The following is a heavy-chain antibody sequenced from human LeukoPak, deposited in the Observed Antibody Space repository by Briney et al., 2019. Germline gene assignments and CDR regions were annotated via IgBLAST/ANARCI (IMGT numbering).Heavy chain of an antibody. J-gene: IGHJ3*02. V-gene: IGHV5-51*01. D-gene: IGHD1-26*01. CDR3: ARQGVGATEFADAFDI. CDR2: IYPGDSDT. Sequence: GQSLQISCKGSGYSFTSYWIGWVRPRPGKGLEWMGIIYPGDSDTRYSPSFQGQVTISADKSVSTAYLQWSSLKASDTAMYCCARQGVGATEFADAFDIWGQGTMVTVSS. CDR1: GYSFTSYW.